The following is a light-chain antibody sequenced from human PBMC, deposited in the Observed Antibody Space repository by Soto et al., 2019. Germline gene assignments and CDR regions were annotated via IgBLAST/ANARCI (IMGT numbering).Light chain of an antibody. CDR2: EVN. CDR3: SSYGGSNSVV. V-gene: IGLV2-8*01. Sequence: QLVLTQPPSASGSPGQSVTISCTGTSSDVGGYNYVSWYQQHPGKAPKVMIYEVNKRPSGVPDRFSGSKSGNTASLTVSGLQAEDEADYYCSSYGGSNSVVFGGGTKLTVL. J-gene: IGLJ2*01. CDR1: SSDVGGYNY.